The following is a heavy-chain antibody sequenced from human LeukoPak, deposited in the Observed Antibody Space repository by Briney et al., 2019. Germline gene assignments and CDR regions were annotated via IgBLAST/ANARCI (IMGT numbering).Heavy chain of an antibody. CDR3: AAAPPYSSSWYNFDY. V-gene: IGHV1-58*02. CDR2: IVVGSGNT. Sequence: SVKVSCKASGFTFTSSAMQWVRQARGQRLEWIGWIVVGSGNTNYAQKFQERVTITRDMSTSTAYMELSSLRSEDTAVYYCAAAPPYSSSWYNFDYWGQGTLVTVSS. J-gene: IGHJ4*02. CDR1: GFTFTSSA. D-gene: IGHD6-13*01.